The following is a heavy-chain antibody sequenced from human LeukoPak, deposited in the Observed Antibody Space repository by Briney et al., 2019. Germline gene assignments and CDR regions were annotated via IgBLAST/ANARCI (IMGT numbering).Heavy chain of an antibody. J-gene: IGHJ4*02. Sequence: GGSLRLSCAASGFTFSSYGMHWVRQAPGKGLEWVAMIWSDGSNEHYADSVKGRFTISRDNSKNTLYLQMNSQRAEDTAVYYCAKDLKDLAGYYFDSWGQGTLVTVSS. D-gene: IGHD1-14*01. CDR3: AKDLKDLAGYYFDS. CDR2: IWSDGSNE. V-gene: IGHV3-33*06. CDR1: GFTFSSYG.